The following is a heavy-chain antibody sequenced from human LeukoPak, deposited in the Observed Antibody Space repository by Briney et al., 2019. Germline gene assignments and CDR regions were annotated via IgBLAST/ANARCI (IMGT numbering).Heavy chain of an antibody. Sequence: ASVKVSCKASGYTFTSYDINWVRQATGQGLEWMGWMNPNSGNTGYAQKFQGRVTMTRNTSISTAYMELSGLRSEDTAVYYCARGPRYCSGGSCYPKLDYWGQGTLGTVS. J-gene: IGHJ4*02. CDR1: GYTFTSYD. D-gene: IGHD2-15*01. V-gene: IGHV1-8*01. CDR3: ARGPRYCSGGSCYPKLDY. CDR2: MNPNSGNT.